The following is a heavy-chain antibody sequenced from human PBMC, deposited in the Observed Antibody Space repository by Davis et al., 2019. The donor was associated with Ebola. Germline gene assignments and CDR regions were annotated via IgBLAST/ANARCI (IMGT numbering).Heavy chain of an antibody. J-gene: IGHJ4*02. CDR2: IKQDGSEK. CDR3: ASQHGSGSYYLRY. D-gene: IGHD3-10*01. CDR1: GFTFNNYA. Sequence: GESLKISCAASGFTFNNYAMSWVRQAPGKGLEWVANIKQDGSEKYYVDSVKGRFTISRDNAKNSLYLQMNSLRAEDTAVYYCASQHGSGSYYLRYWGQGTLVTVSS. V-gene: IGHV3-7*01.